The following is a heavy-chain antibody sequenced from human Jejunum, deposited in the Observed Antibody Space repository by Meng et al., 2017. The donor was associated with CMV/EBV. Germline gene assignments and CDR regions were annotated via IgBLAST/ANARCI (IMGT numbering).Heavy chain of an antibody. V-gene: IGHV1-2*02. J-gene: IGHJ4*02. CDR3: ARAIRYCSSTSCSHVDY. Sequence: FTHYYLHWVRRAPGRWLEWMGWVTPYSDGTNYAQKFQGRVTLTRNTSLSTAYMELSRLRSDDTAVYYCARAIRYCSSTSCSHVDYWGQGTRVTVSS. D-gene: IGHD2-2*01. CDR2: VTPYSDGT. CDR1: FTHYY.